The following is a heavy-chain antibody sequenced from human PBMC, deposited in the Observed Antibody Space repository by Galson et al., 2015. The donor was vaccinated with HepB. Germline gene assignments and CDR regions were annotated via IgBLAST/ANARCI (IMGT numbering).Heavy chain of an antibody. CDR2: ISGSDGNT. D-gene: IGHD1-26*01. J-gene: IGHJ5*02. V-gene: IGHV3-23*01. CDR1: GFTFASYA. CDR3: ANYFGAPGWFDP. Sequence: SLRLSCAASGFTFASYAMSWVRQAPGKGLEWVSAISGSDGNTYYADSVKGRFTISRDNAKNTLYLRMNSLRAEDTAVYYCANYFGAPGWFDPWGQGTLVTVSS.